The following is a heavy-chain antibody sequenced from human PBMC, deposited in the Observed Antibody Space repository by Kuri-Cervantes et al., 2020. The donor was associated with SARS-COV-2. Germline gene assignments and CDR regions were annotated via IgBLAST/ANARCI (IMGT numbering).Heavy chain of an antibody. Sequence: SGPTLVKPTQTLTLTCTFSGFSLSTSGMRVSWIRQPPGKALEWLARIDWDDDKFYSTSLKTRLTISKDTSKNQVVLTMTNMDPVDTATYYCARIFTGGWYVDYWGQGTLVTVSS. J-gene: IGHJ4*02. CDR3: ARIFTGGWYVDY. CDR2: IDWDDDK. V-gene: IGHV2-70*04. CDR1: GFSLSTSGMR. D-gene: IGHD6-19*01.